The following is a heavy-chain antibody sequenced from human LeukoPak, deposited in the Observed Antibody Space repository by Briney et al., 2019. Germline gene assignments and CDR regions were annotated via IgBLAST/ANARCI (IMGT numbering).Heavy chain of an antibody. V-gene: IGHV3-48*01. CDR1: GFTFNTYT. D-gene: IGHD6-19*01. J-gene: IGHJ4*02. CDR2: ISGSSGII. Sequence: PGGSLRLSCAASGFTFNTYTMNWVRQAPGKGLEWVSYISGSSGIIDYADSVRGRFTISRDNAKNTLFLLMNSLRAEDSAVYYCAVCSNGSYYFDYWGQGTLVTVSS. CDR3: AVCSNGSYYFDY.